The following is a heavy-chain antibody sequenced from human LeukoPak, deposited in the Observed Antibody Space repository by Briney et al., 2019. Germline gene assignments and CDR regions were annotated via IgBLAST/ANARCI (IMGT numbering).Heavy chain of an antibody. CDR3: SRVPTGIGWFDP. CDR2: INPNSGGT. CDR1: GYTFTGYY. J-gene: IGHJ5*02. D-gene: IGHD2/OR15-2a*01. Sequence: SVKVSCKASGYTFTGYYMHWVRQAPGQGLEWTGWINPNSGGTKYAQKFQGRVSMTRDTSIATAYMELSSLRSDDTAVYYCSRVPTGIGWFDPWGQGTLVTVSS. V-gene: IGHV1-2*02.